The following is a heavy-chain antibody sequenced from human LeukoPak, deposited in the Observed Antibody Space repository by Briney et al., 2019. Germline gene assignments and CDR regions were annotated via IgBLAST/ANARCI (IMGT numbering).Heavy chain of an antibody. D-gene: IGHD6-13*01. V-gene: IGHV4-59*08. CDR1: GGSISSYY. CDR2: IYYSGST. Sequence: PSETLSLTCTVSGGSISSYYWSWIRQPPGKGLEWIGYIYYSGSTNYNPSLKSRVTISVDTSKNQFSLKLSSVTAADTAVYYCARLEYSSSWGSFDPWGQGTLVTVSS. J-gene: IGHJ5*02. CDR3: ARLEYSSSWGSFDP.